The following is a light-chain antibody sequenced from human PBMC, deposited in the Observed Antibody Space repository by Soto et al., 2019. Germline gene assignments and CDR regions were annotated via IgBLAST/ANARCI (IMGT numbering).Light chain of an antibody. V-gene: IGKV3-15*01. J-gene: IGKJ1*01. Sequence: IVMTQSPATLSVSPGERGTLSCRASQSVSSNLAWYQQKPGQAPRLLIYDASTRATAIPARFSGSGSGTEFTLTISSLQSEDSAVYYCEQYDTWPPWTFGQGTKVELK. CDR3: EQYDTWPPWT. CDR2: DAS. CDR1: QSVSSN.